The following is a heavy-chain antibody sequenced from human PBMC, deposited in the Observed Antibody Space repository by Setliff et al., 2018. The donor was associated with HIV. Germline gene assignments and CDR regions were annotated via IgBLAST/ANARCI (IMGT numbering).Heavy chain of an antibody. CDR3: ARMKGQYSSWTFDI. Sequence: PSETLSLTCTVSGGSISSYYWSRIRQPPGKGLEWIGSIYYSGSTYYNPSLKSRITISVDTSKNQFSLKLTSVTAADTAVYYCARMKGQYSSWTFDIWGQGTMVTVSS. D-gene: IGHD6-6*01. V-gene: IGHV4-59*04. CDR1: GGSISSYY. J-gene: IGHJ3*02. CDR2: IYYSGST.